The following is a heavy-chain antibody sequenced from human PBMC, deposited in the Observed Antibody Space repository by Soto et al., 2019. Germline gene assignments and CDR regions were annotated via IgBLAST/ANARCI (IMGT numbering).Heavy chain of an antibody. J-gene: IGHJ4*02. CDR3: VKDGIGYCSAGHCFPDSDFDY. D-gene: IGHD2-15*01. Sequence: EVQLVESGGGWVQPGRSLRLSCAASGFTFDDYAMHWVRQAPGKGLEWVSGISWNSGTKGYAASVKGRFTISRDNAKNSLYLQMSGLRAEDTAFYCCVKDGIGYCSAGHCFPDSDFDYWGQGALVTVSS. CDR1: GFTFDDYA. V-gene: IGHV3-9*01. CDR2: ISWNSGTK.